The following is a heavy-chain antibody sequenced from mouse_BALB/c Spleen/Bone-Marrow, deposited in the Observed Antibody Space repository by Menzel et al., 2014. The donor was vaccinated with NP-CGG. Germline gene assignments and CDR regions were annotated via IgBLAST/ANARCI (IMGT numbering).Heavy chain of an antibody. V-gene: IGHV2-2*02. CDR1: GFSLTSYG. J-gene: IGHJ4*01. CDR3: ARMDRSSYAMDY. CDR2: IWSGGST. Sequence: VQLQQSGPGLVQPSQRLSITCTVSGFSLTSYGVHWVRQSPGKGLKWLGVIWSGGSTDYNAAFKSRLSISKDNSKSQVFFKMNSLQPNDTAIYYCARMDRSSYAMDYWGQGTSVTVSS. D-gene: IGHD2-14*01.